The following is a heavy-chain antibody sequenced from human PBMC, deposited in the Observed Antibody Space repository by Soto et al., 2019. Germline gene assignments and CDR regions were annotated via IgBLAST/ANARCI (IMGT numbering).Heavy chain of an antibody. CDR3: AKDIHPDGVWDIDW. CDR2: IYGAASGI. J-gene: IGHJ4*02. CDR1: GFSFHEYT. D-gene: IGHD4-17*01. Sequence: EVHLLESGGDLVRPGGSLRLSCAASGFSFHEYTMNWVRQAPGKGLEWVSGIYGAASGIDYADSVKGRFTISRDNSRNTVYLQMNNLRADDTAVYYWAKDIHPDGVWDIDWWGQGALVTVSS. V-gene: IGHV3-23*01.